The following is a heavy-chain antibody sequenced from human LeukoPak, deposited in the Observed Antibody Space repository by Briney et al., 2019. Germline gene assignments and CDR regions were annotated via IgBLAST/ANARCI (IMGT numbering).Heavy chain of an antibody. V-gene: IGHV3-21*01. Sequence: GGSLRLSCAASGFTFSSYSMNWVRQAPGKGLEWVSSISSSSSYIYYADSAKGRFTISRDNAKNSLYLQMNSLRAEDTAVYYCARSEDTAMVFSYWGQGTLVTVSS. CDR2: ISSSSSYI. D-gene: IGHD5-18*01. J-gene: IGHJ4*02. CDR1: GFTFSSYS. CDR3: ARSEDTAMVFSY.